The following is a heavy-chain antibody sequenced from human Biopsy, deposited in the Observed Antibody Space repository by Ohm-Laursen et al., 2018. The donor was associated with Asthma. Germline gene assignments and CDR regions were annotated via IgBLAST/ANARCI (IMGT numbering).Heavy chain of an antibody. V-gene: IGHV1-69*13. Sequence: GASVKVSCNAPGGPFGHFASRWVRQAPGQGLEWLGGIMTVFVTTNYAQKFQGRVTITADESTSTAYMEVTSLRSEDTAIYYCARCQVGYSSGWSLLLKKIYYSGMDVWGQGTAVTVSS. D-gene: IGHD6-19*01. J-gene: IGHJ6*02. CDR1: GGPFGHFA. CDR3: ARCQVGYSSGWSLLLKKIYYSGMDV. CDR2: IMTVFVTT.